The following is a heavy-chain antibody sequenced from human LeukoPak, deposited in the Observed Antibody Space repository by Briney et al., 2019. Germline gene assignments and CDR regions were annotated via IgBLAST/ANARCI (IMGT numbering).Heavy chain of an antibody. V-gene: IGHV4-30-2*01. Sequence: SETLSLTCTVSGGSISTAGYYWSWIRQPPGKGLEWIGYIYHSGSTYYNPSLKSRVTISVDRSKNQFSLRLRSVTAADTAVFYCARVFTYYYYMDVWGKGTTVTVSS. CDR2: IYHSGST. CDR3: ARVFTYYYYMDV. CDR1: GGSISTAGYY. J-gene: IGHJ6*03.